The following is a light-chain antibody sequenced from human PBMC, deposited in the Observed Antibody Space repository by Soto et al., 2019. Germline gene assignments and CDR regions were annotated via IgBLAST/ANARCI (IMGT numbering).Light chain of an antibody. V-gene: IGKV1-39*01. Sequence: DIQMTQSPSSLSASIGDRVTITCRASQSISSYLNWYQQKPGKAPKLLISAASSLESGVPSRFSGSGSGTDFTLTISSLQPEDFATYYCQQGYSTPRTFGQGTQLEIK. CDR2: AAS. J-gene: IGKJ2*01. CDR3: QQGYSTPRT. CDR1: QSISSY.